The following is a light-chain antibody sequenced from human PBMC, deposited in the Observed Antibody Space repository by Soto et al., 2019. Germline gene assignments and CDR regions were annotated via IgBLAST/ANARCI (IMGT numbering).Light chain of an antibody. J-gene: IGKJ4*01. CDR2: DAS. CDR3: QQRYNWPPV. CDR1: QSVSSY. Sequence: EIVLTQSPDTLSVSPGERATLSCRASQSVSSYLAWYQQKPGQAPRLPIYDASNRATGIPARFSGSGSGTDFTLTISSLEPEDFAVYYCQQRYNWPPVFGGGTKVEIK. V-gene: IGKV3-11*01.